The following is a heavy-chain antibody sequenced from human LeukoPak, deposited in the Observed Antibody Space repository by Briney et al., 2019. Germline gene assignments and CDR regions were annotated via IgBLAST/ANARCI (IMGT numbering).Heavy chain of an antibody. CDR2: LNSNGGAT. J-gene: IGHJ4*02. Sequence: GGSLRLSCAASGFTFGSYAMSWVRQAPGKGLEWVSSLNSNGGATYYSDSVKGRFTSSRDNSKNTLYLQVHSLRAEDTAVYYCAKATYSGSFPFFDYWGQGTLVTVSS. CDR1: GFTFGSYA. CDR3: AKATYSGSFPFFDY. V-gene: IGHV3-23*01. D-gene: IGHD1-26*01.